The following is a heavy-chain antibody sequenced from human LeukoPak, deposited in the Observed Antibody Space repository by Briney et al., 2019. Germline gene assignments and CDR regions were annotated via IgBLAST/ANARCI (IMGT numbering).Heavy chain of an antibody. V-gene: IGHV1-2*02. CDR2: INPNSGGT. D-gene: IGHD5-24*01. J-gene: IGHJ5*02. CDR1: GYTLTGYF. CDR3: ASEGDGNNLYSYFDP. Sequence: ASVKVSCKTSGYTLTGYFIHWVRQAPGQGLEWMGWINPNSGGTNYAQKFQGRLTMTWDTSISTGYMDLTCLKSDDTAVYYCASEGDGNNLYSYFDPWGQGTLVTVSS.